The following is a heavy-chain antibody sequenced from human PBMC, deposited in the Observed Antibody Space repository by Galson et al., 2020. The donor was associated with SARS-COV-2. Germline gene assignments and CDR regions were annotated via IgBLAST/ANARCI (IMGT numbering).Heavy chain of an antibody. Sequence: SLKISCAASGITISRYWMSWVRQAPGKGLEWVATLKQDGSEKYYVDSVKGRFTSSRDNAKNSLYLQMNSLRAEDTAVYYCASPSSSGWVKFDYWGQGTLVTV. V-gene: IGHV3-7*01. CDR2: LKQDGSEK. CDR3: ASPSSSGWVKFDY. J-gene: IGHJ4*02. CDR1: GITISRYW. D-gene: IGHD6-19*01.